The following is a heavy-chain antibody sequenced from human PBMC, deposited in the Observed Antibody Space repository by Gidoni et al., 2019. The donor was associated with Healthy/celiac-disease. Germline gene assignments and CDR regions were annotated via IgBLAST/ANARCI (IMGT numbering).Heavy chain of an antibody. J-gene: IGHJ6*03. Sequence: QVQLVESGGGVVQPGRSLRLSCAASGFTFSSYGMHWVRQAPGKGLEWVAVIWYDGSNKYYADSVKGRFTISRDNSKNTLYLQMNSLRAEDTAVYYCARDVIAAAGSLYMDVWGKGTTVTVSS. V-gene: IGHV3-33*01. CDR1: GFTFSSYG. CDR2: IWYDGSNK. CDR3: ARDVIAAAGSLYMDV. D-gene: IGHD6-13*01.